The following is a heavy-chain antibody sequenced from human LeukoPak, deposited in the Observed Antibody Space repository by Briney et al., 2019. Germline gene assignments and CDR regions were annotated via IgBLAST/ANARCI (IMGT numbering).Heavy chain of an antibody. J-gene: IGHJ4*02. CDR3: ARLRDSSGYVFDY. CDR1: GGSISSSSYY. CDR2: IYYSGST. D-gene: IGHD3-22*01. Sequence: SETLSLTCTVSGGSISSSSYYWGWIRQPPGKGLEWIGSIYYSGSTYYNPSLKSRVTISVDTSKNQFSLKLSTVTAADTAVYYCARLRDSSGYVFDYWGQGTLVTVSS. V-gene: IGHV4-39*01.